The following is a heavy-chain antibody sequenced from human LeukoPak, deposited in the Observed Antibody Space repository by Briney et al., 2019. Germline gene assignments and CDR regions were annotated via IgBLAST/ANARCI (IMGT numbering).Heavy chain of an antibody. Sequence: ASVKVSCKVSGYTLTELSMHWVRQAPGKGLEWMGGFDPEDGETIYAQKFQGRVTMTEDTSTDTAYMELSSLRSEGTAVYYCATVGRVVPAAMRAGNWFDPWGQGTLVTVSS. CDR2: FDPEDGET. J-gene: IGHJ5*02. V-gene: IGHV1-24*01. CDR1: GYTLTELS. CDR3: ATVGRVVPAAMRAGNWFDP. D-gene: IGHD2-2*01.